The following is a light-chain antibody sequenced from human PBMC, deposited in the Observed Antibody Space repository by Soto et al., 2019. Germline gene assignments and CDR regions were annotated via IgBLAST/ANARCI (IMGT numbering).Light chain of an antibody. CDR3: QQYNSWPPIT. Sequence: EVVMTQSPATLSVSPGERATLSCRASESVSSNLAWYQQRPGQAPRLVIYGASTRATGIPARFSGGGSGTEFTLTISSLQSEDFAVYYCQQYNSWPPITFGQGTRLDIK. V-gene: IGKV3-15*01. CDR2: GAS. CDR1: ESVSSN. J-gene: IGKJ5*01.